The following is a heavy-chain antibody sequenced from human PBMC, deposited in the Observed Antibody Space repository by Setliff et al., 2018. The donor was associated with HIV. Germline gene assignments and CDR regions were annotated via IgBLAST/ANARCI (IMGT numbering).Heavy chain of an antibody. CDR2: INPSDGTT. CDR3: VSYSGSYYFILHY. V-gene: IGHV1-46*01. Sequence: ASVKVSCKASGYTFTSCFMHWVRQAPGQGLEYMGIINPSDGTTDYTQKFQDRVTMTSDTSTSTVYMRLRSLRSEDTAIYYCVSYSGSYYFILHYWGQGTLVTVSS. J-gene: IGHJ4*02. CDR1: GYTFTSCF. D-gene: IGHD1-26*01.